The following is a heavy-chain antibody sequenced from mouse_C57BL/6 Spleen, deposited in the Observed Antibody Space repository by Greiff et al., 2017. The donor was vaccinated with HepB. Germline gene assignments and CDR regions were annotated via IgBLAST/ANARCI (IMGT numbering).Heavy chain of an antibody. D-gene: IGHD2-3*01. J-gene: IGHJ2*01. V-gene: IGHV1-72*01. Sequence: QVQLQQPGAELVKPGASVKLSCTASGYTFTSYWMHWVKQRPGRGLEWIGRIDPNSGGTKYNEKFKSKATLTVDKPSSTAYMQLSSLTSEDSAVYYCARVEKNEDGYYGFDYWGQGTTLTVSS. CDR2: IDPNSGGT. CDR3: ARVEKNEDGYYGFDY. CDR1: GYTFTSYW.